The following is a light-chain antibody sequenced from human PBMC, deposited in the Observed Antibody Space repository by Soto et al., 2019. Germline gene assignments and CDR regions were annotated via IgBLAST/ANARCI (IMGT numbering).Light chain of an antibody. Sequence: DIVLTQSPGTLSLSPGERATLSCRASQTVSSNNLAWYQQKHGQAPRLLIYGASSRAAAIPDRFRGSGSGTDFTLIISSLAPEDFAVYYCQRYGSSPFTFGPGTAVDIK. CDR1: QTVSSNN. V-gene: IGKV3-20*01. CDR3: QRYGSSPFT. J-gene: IGKJ3*01. CDR2: GAS.